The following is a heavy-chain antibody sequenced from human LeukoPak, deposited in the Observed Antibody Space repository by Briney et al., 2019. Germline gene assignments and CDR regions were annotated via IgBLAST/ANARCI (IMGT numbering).Heavy chain of an antibody. Sequence: PGGCLRLSCAASGFTFSDYSMNWVRQAPGKGLEWVSSTTSSGSYIYYADSVKGRFTISRDNARNSLYLQMNSLRAEDTAIYYCARAEALKFRDFDYWGQGTLVTVSS. CDR2: TTSSGSYI. V-gene: IGHV3-21*01. CDR1: GFTFSDYS. J-gene: IGHJ4*02. CDR3: ARAEALKFRDFDY.